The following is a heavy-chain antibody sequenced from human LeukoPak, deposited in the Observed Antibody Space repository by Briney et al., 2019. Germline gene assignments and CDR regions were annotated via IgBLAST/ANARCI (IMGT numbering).Heavy chain of an antibody. CDR2: ICSSGSTA. D-gene: IGHD2-8*02. J-gene: IGHJ3*02. CDR1: GFTFRSYE. CDR3: ARPLEDCTVDVCNRLNTFDM. V-gene: IGHV3-48*03. Sequence: GGSLRPSCAASGFTFRSYEMNWVRQAPGKGLEWVSYICSSGSTAYYAHSVKGRLPVSRDNAKNSLYLQMNSLRAEDTSVYDCARPLEDCTVDVCNRLNTFDMWGEGTMVTVSS.